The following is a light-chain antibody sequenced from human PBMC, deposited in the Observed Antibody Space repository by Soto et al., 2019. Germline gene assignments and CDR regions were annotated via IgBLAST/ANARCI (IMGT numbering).Light chain of an antibody. Sequence: QSVLTQPPSVSGAPGQRVTISCTGSSSNIGAGYYVHWYQQLPGTATKLLIYGNSNRPSGVPDRFSGSKSGTSASLAITGLQAEDEADYYCQSYDSSLSGSVVFGGGTKLTVL. CDR1: SSNIGAGYY. V-gene: IGLV1-40*01. CDR2: GNS. J-gene: IGLJ2*01. CDR3: QSYDSSLSGSVV.